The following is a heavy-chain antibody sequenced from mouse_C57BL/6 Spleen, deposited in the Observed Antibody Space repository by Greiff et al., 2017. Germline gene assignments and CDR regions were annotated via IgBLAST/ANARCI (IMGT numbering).Heavy chain of an antibody. CDR2: ISSGSSTI. D-gene: IGHD1-1*01. J-gene: IGHJ4*01. V-gene: IGHV5-17*01. Sequence: EVQLQQSGGGLVKPGGSLKLSCAASGFTFSDYGMHWVRQAPEKGLEWVAYISSGSSTIYYADTVKGRFTISRDNAKNTLFLQMTSLRSEDTAMYYCARGYGGYAMDYWGQGTSVTVSS. CDR1: GFTFSDYG. CDR3: ARGYGGYAMDY.